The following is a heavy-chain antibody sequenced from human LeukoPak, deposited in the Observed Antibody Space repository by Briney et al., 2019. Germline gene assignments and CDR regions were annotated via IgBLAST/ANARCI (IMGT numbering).Heavy chain of an antibody. J-gene: IGHJ4*02. CDR1: GFTFNRNA. CDR2: ISGSGGST. Sequence: PGGSLRLSCAASGFTFNRNAISWVRQAPGKGLEWVSAISGSGGSTYYADSVKGRFTISRDNSKNTLYLQMNSLRAEDTAVYYCAKDTVVGATLAYWGQGTLVTVSS. V-gene: IGHV3-23*01. CDR3: AKDTVVGATLAY. D-gene: IGHD1-26*01.